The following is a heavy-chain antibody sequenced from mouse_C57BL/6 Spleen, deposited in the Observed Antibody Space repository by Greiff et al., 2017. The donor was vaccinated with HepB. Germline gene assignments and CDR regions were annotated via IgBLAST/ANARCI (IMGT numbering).Heavy chain of an antibody. J-gene: IGHJ3*01. Sequence: QVQLKQPGAELVKPGASVKVSCKASGYTFTSYWMHWVKQRPGQGLEWIGRIHPSDSDTNYNQKFKGKATLTVDKSSSTAYMQLSSLPSEDSAVYYCARLLDWDLRVFAYWGQGTLVTVSA. CDR3: ARLLDWDLRVFAY. CDR2: IHPSDSDT. CDR1: GYTFTSYW. D-gene: IGHD4-1*01. V-gene: IGHV1-74*01.